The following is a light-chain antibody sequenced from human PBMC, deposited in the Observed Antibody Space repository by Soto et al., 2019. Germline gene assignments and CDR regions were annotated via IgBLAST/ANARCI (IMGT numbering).Light chain of an antibody. CDR2: EVR. CDR3: CSYTMSATLV. CDR1: TNDIGGYNY. J-gene: IGLJ3*02. V-gene: IGLV2-14*01. Sequence: QSVLTQPASVSGSPGQSITISCTGTTNDIGGYNYVSWYQHHPGKVPKVIIYEVRNRPSGVYNPFSGSKSGTTDSLTISGHQAEDEADYYCCSYTMSATLVFGGGTKLTVL.